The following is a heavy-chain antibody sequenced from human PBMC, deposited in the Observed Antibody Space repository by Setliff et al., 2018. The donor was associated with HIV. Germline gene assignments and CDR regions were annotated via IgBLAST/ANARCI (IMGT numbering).Heavy chain of an antibody. Sequence: GGSLRLSCAASGFTFSYYYMTWVRQAPGKGLEWVSGISGSGGSVYHSESVKGRFTISRDNSKNTLYLQMNSLRAEDTAVYYCAKHFLLWSNAFHIWGQGTMVTVSS. CDR2: ISGSGGSV. D-gene: IGHD2-21*01. V-gene: IGHV3-23*01. CDR3: AKHFLLWSNAFHI. J-gene: IGHJ3*02. CDR1: GFTFSYYY.